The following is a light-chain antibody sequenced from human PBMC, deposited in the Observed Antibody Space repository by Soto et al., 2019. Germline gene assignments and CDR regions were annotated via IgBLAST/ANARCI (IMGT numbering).Light chain of an antibody. Sequence: DIQMTQSPSTLSASVGDRVTITCRASQSISSWLAWSQQRPGKAPKLLIYKASSLESGVPSRFSARESATALTLTISSLQPDDFATYYCQQYDNYPRTFGQGTTLEI. CDR3: QQYDNYPRT. V-gene: IGKV1-5*03. J-gene: IGKJ2*02. CDR2: KAS. CDR1: QSISSW.